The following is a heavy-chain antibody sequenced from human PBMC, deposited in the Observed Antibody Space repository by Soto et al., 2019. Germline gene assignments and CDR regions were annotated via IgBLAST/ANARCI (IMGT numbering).Heavy chain of an antibody. CDR3: AKAGRGPYSSIWYDWFDP. Sequence: ESGGGVVQPGRSLRLSCAASGLTFSLYGMNWVRQAPGNGLEWVAVISYDGSNKDYADSVKGRFTISRDNSKNTRYLQMNSLRAEDTAVYYCAKAGRGPYSSIWYDWFDPWGQGTLVPVSS. J-gene: IGHJ5*02. D-gene: IGHD6-13*01. CDR1: GLTFSLYG. V-gene: IGHV3-30*18. CDR2: ISYDGSNK.